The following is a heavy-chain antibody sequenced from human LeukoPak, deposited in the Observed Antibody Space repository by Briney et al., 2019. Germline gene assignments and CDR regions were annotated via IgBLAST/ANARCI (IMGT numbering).Heavy chain of an antibody. J-gene: IGHJ4*02. CDR2: ISGSGGST. Sequence: GGSLRLSCAASGFTFSSYAMSWVRQAPGKGLEWVSAISGSGGSTYYADSVKGRFTISRDNAKNSLYLQMNSLRAEDTAVYYCARDSRRRDYDFWSGYYTTYFDYWGQGALVTVSS. CDR3: ARDSRRRDYDFWSGYYTTYFDY. CDR1: GFTFSSYA. V-gene: IGHV3-23*01. D-gene: IGHD3-3*01.